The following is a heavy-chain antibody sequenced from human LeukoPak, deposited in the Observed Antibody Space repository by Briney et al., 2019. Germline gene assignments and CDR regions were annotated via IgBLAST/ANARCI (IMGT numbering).Heavy chain of an antibody. V-gene: IGHV1-24*01. D-gene: IGHD7-27*01. Sequence: ASVKVSCKASGFTFTTHDYNWVRQATGQGLEWMGGFDPEDGETIYAQKFQGRVTMTEDTSTDTAYMELSSLRSEDTAVYYCATANWGEQFDYWGQGTLVTVSS. CDR2: FDPEDGET. CDR3: ATANWGEQFDY. CDR1: GFTFTTH. J-gene: IGHJ4*02.